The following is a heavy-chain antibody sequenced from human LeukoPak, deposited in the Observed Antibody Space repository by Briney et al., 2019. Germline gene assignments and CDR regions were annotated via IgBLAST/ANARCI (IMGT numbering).Heavy chain of an antibody. CDR3: ARQGNYCSSTSCYLYHYYMDV. D-gene: IGHD2-2*01. CDR1: GGSISSSSYY. Sequence: SETLSLTCTVSGGSISSSSYYWGWIRQPPGKALEWIGTIYYSGNTYYNPSLKSRVTISVDTSKNQSSLKLSSVTAADTAVYYCARQGNYCSSTSCYLYHYYMDVWGKGTTVTVSS. J-gene: IGHJ6*03. V-gene: IGHV4-39*01. CDR2: IYYSGNT.